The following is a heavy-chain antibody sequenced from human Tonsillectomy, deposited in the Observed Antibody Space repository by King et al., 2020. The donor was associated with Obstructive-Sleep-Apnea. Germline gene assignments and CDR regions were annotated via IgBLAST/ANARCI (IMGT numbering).Heavy chain of an antibody. V-gene: IGHV1-18*04. CDR1: GYTFTSYG. CDR3: ARDQKGYCSGGTCSPPAY. J-gene: IGHJ4*02. CDR2: TSAYNNNT. Sequence: QLVQSGGEVKNPGASVKVSCKASGYTFTSYGVTWVRQAPGQGLEWMGWTSAYNNNTNYAHKFQGRVTMTTDTSTTTAYRELRSLRSDDTAVFYCARDQKGYCSGGTCSPPAYWGQGTLVTVSS. D-gene: IGHD2-15*01.